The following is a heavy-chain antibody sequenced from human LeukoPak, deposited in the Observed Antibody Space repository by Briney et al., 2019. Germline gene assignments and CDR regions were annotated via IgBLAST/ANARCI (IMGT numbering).Heavy chain of an antibody. J-gene: IGHJ4*02. D-gene: IGHD3-3*01. CDR3: ARRPTAVFGVVVVYYFDY. Sequence: GGSLRLSCEASEFTFSNYAMIWVRQAPGKGLEWVSALSGSGANTYYADSVKGRFTISRDNSKKTLYLQMNSLRVEDTAVYYCARRPTAVFGVVVVYYFDYWGQGTLVTVSS. V-gene: IGHV3-23*01. CDR1: EFTFSNYA. CDR2: LSGSGANT.